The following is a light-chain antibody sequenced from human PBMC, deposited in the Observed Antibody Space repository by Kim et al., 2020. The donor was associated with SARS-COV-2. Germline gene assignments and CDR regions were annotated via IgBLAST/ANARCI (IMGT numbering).Light chain of an antibody. V-gene: IGLV4-69*01. CDR3: QTWGTGTWV. CDR2: LNSDGSH. Sequence: QHVLTQSPSASASLGASVKLTCTLSSGHSSYAIAWHQQQPEKGPRYLMKLNSDGSHTKGDGIPDRFSGSSSGAERYLTISSLQSEDEADYYCQTWGTGTWVFGGGTQLTVL. J-gene: IGLJ3*02. CDR1: SGHSSYA.